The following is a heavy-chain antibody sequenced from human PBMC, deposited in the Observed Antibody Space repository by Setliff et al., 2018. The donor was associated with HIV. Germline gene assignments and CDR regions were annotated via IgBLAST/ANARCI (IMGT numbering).Heavy chain of an antibody. V-gene: IGHV1-69*13. D-gene: IGHD3-22*01. CDR1: GVTFNYSF. CDR3: ARGADASGYFYREYFQH. Sequence: GASVKVSCKASGVTFNYSFITWVRQAPGQGLEWIGGVVPTIHEATYAQKFQGRVTITADESATTVYMERSGRTSKHTAIYYRARGADASGYFYREYFQHWGQGTLVTVSS. J-gene: IGHJ1*01. CDR2: VVPTIHEA.